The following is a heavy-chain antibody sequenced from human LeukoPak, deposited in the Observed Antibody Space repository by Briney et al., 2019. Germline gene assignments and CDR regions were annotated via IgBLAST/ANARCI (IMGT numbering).Heavy chain of an antibody. J-gene: IGHJ4*02. D-gene: IGHD6-19*01. V-gene: IGHV5-51*01. CDR3: ARPVIAVAGSFWRDFDY. CDR2: IYPGDSDT. CDR1: GYSLTKYW. Sequence: GESLKISCKASGYSLTKYWIGWVRQMPGKGLEWMGIIYPGDSDTRYSPSFQGQVTISADKSISTAYLQWSSLKASDTAMYYCARPVIAVAGSFWRDFDYWGQGTLVTVSS.